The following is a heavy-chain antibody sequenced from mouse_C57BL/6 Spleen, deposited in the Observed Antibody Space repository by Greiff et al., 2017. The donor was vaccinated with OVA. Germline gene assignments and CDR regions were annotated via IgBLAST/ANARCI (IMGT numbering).Heavy chain of an antibody. CDR3: AREEGYWARAMDY. J-gene: IGHJ4*01. Sequence: QVQLQQPGAELVKPGASVKMSCKASGYTFTSYWITWVKQRPGQGLEWIGDIYPGSGSTNYNEKFKSKATLTVDTSSSTAYMQLSSLTSEDSAVYYCAREEGYWARAMDYWGQGTSVTVSS. CDR2: IYPGSGST. D-gene: IGHD4-1*01. V-gene: IGHV1-55*01. CDR1: GYTFTSYW.